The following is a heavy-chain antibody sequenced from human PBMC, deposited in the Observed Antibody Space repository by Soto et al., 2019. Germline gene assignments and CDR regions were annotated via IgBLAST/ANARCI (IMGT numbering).Heavy chain of an antibody. D-gene: IGHD4-4*01. V-gene: IGHV4-30-4*01. J-gene: IGHJ6*02. CDR3: AREVPELTTVTSELLAYYYYGMDV. CDR1: GGSISSGDYY. Sequence: QVQLQESGPGLVKPSQTLSLTCTVSGGSISSGDYYWSWIRQPPGKGLEWIGYIYYSGSTYYNPSLKSRVTISVDTSKNQFSLKLSSVTAADTAVYYCAREVPELTTVTSELLAYYYYGMDVWGQGTTVTVSS. CDR2: IYYSGST.